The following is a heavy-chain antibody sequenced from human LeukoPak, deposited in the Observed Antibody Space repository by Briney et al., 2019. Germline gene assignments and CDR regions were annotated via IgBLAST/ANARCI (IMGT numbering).Heavy chain of an antibody. D-gene: IGHD2-21*02. V-gene: IGHV3-48*04. J-gene: IGHJ3*01. CDR2: IGPSGVTR. CDR3: ARVSPMTDGAFDL. CDR1: GLMFGNHG. Sequence: GGSLRLSGEGSGLMFGNHGLIWVRQAPGKGLDWLSFIGPSGVTRLYANSVKGRFTISRDNAENSVFLQMNSLRVEDTAVYYCARVSPMTDGAFDLWGQGVMVTVSS.